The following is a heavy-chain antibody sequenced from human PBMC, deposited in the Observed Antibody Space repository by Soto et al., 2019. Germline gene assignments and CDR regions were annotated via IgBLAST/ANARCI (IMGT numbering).Heavy chain of an antibody. CDR1: GESISSSSYY. CDR2: IYYSGRT. J-gene: IGHJ4*02. D-gene: IGHD2-21*02. V-gene: IGHV4-39*01. Sequence: SETLSLTGIVSGESISSSSYYWGWIRQPPGKGLEWIGSIYYSGRTYHNPSFKSRVTISIDTSKNQFSLKLSSVTATDTAVYYCARQRTTVVTQAYFDHWGQGALVTVS. CDR3: ARQRTTVVTQAYFDH.